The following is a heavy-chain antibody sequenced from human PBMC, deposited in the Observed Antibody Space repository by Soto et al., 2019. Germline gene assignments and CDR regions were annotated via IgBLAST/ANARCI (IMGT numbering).Heavy chain of an antibody. J-gene: IGHJ3*02. CDR3: ASNGYGDGDAFDI. CDR2: IIPIFGTA. D-gene: IGHD4-17*01. CDR1: GGTFSSYA. V-gene: IGHV1-69*13. Sequence: GASVKVSCKASGGTFSSYAISWVRQAPGQGLEWMGGIIPIFGTANYAQKFQGRVTITADESTSTAYMELSSLRSEDTAVYYCASNGYGDGDAFDIWGQGTMVTVSS.